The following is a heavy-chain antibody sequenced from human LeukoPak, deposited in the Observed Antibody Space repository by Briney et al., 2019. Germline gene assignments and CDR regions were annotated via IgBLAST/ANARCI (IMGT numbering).Heavy chain of an antibody. D-gene: IGHD3-10*01. Sequence: GESLKISCKGSGYTFTTYWIGWVRQMPGKGLEWVGIIYPGDSETRYSPSFQGQVTISADKSISTAYLQWSSLKASDTAMYYCARHNTMVRGVTNNQAFDIWGQGTMVTVSS. CDR3: ARHNTMVRGVTNNQAFDI. V-gene: IGHV5-51*01. CDR2: IYPGDSET. CDR1: GYTFTTYW. J-gene: IGHJ3*02.